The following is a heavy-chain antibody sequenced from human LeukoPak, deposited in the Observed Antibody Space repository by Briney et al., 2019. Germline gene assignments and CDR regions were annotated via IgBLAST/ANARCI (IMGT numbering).Heavy chain of an antibody. CDR3: ARDRRYYDSSGYRYYFDY. CDR2: IIPIFGIA. V-gene: IGHV1-69*04. CDR1: GGTFSSYA. J-gene: IGHJ4*02. Sequence: SVKVSCKASGGTFSSYAISWVRQAPGQGLEWMGRIIPIFGIANYAQKFQGRVTITADKSTSTAYMELSSLRSEDTAVYYCARDRRYYDSSGYRYYFDYWGQGTLVTVCS. D-gene: IGHD3-22*01.